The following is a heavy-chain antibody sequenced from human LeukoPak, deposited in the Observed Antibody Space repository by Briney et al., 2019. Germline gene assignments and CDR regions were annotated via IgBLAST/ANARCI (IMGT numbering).Heavy chain of an antibody. Sequence: PSETLSLTCTVSGGSISTSSYYWGWVRQPPGKGLEWIGNIFYSGSTYYSPSLKSRVTISLDTSRNQFSLKLSSVTAADTAVYYCARVAVAGTFHYYYYMDVWGKGTTVTISS. V-gene: IGHV4-39*07. CDR2: IFYSGST. J-gene: IGHJ6*03. CDR1: GGSISTSSYY. D-gene: IGHD6-19*01. CDR3: ARVAVAGTFHYYYYMDV.